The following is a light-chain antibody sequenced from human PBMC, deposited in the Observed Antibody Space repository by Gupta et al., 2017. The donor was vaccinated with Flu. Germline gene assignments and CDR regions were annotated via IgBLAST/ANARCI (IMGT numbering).Light chain of an antibody. V-gene: IGLV1-40*01. J-gene: IGLJ3*02. CDR2: GSS. CDR1: SSNIGAGYD. CDR3: QSYNTSLSGWV. Sequence: QSVLTQPPSVSGAPGQRVTISCTGSSSNIGAGYDLHWYQQLPGRAPKVLIYGSSNRPSGVPDRFFGSKSGISASLDITGLQAEDEADYYCQSYNTSLSGWVFGGGTKVTAL.